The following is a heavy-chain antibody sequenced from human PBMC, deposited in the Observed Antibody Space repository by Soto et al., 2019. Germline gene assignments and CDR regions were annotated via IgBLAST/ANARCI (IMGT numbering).Heavy chain of an antibody. CDR2: ISAYNGNT. D-gene: IGHD3-9*01. J-gene: IGHJ4*02. CDR1: GYTFTSYG. V-gene: IGHV1-18*01. Sequence: GASVKVSCKASGYTFTSYGISWVRQAPGQGLEWMGWISAYNGNTNYAQKLQGRVTMTTDTSTSTAYMELGSLRSDDTAVYYCARDYPYYDILTGYYNVIDYWGQGTLVTVSS. CDR3: ARDYPYYDILTGYYNVIDY.